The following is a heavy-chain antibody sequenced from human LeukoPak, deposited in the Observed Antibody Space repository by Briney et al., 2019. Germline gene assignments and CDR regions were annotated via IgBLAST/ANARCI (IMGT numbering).Heavy chain of an antibody. D-gene: IGHD3-3*01. Sequence: SKTLSLTCTVSGGSLTNYYWIWIRQAPGKGLEWIGYIYYSGSTSYNPSLNSRATISVDTSKNQFSLNLSSVTAADTAVYYCARDPSGFQGGWFDPWGQGTLVTVSS. J-gene: IGHJ5*02. CDR3: ARDPSGFQGGWFDP. CDR1: GGSLTNYY. CDR2: IYYSGST. V-gene: IGHV4-59*01.